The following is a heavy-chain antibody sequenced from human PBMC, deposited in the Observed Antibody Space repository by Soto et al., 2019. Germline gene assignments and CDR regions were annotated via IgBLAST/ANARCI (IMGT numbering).Heavy chain of an antibody. D-gene: IGHD3-10*01. Sequence: ASVKVSCKASGYTFTSYAMHWVRQAPGQRLEWMGWINAGNGNTKYSQKFQGRVTITRDTSASTAYMELSSLRSEDTAVYYCARVGPNYGSGTLYSYYYYGMDVWGQGTTVTVSS. CDR1: GYTFTSYA. CDR2: INAGNGNT. V-gene: IGHV1-3*01. CDR3: ARVGPNYGSGTLYSYYYYGMDV. J-gene: IGHJ6*02.